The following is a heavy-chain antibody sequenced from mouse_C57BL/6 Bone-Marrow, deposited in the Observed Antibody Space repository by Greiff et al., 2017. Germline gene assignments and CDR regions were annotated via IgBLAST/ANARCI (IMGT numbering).Heavy chain of an antibody. CDR1: GYTFTDYE. J-gene: IGHJ4*01. Sequence: QVQLQQSGAELERPGASVTLSCKASGYTFTDYEMHWVKQTPVHGLEWIGAIDPETGGTAYNQKFKGKAILTADKSSSTAYMELRSLTSEDSAVYYCTRELRWGDYWGQGTSVTVSS. CDR3: TRELRWGDY. V-gene: IGHV1-15*01. CDR2: IDPETGGT. D-gene: IGHD1-1*01.